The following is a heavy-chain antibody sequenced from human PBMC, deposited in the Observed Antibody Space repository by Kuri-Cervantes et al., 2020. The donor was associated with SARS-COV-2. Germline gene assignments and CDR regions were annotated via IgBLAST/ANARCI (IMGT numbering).Heavy chain of an antibody. J-gene: IGHJ4*02. CDR2: FSWSSGSI. CDR1: GFTFDDYA. Sequence: LSLTCAASGFTFDDYALHWVRQVPGRGLEWVSVFSWSSGSIGYADFVKGRFIISRDNAKNSLFLQMNSLSAADTAVYYCAGGVRDGYNYLFDYWGQGTLVTVSS. D-gene: IGHD5-24*01. V-gene: IGHV3-9*01. CDR3: AGGVRDGYNYLFDY.